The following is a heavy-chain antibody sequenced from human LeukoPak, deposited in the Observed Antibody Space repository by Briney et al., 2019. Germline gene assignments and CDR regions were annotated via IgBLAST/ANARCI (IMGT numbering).Heavy chain of an antibody. CDR1: GFTFSSYS. Sequence: GGSLRLSCAASGFTFSSYSMNWVRQAPGKGLEWVSSISSSSSYIYYADSVKGRFTISRDNAKNSLYLQMNSLGAEDTAVYYCARGPITVTTVDYYYGMDVWGQGTTVTVSS. J-gene: IGHJ6*02. CDR3: ARGPITVTTVDYYYGMDV. D-gene: IGHD4-17*01. CDR2: ISSSSSYI. V-gene: IGHV3-21*01.